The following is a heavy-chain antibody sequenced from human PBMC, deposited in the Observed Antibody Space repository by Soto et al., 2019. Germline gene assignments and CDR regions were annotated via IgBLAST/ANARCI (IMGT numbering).Heavy chain of an antibody. J-gene: IGHJ6*03. CDR3: AGEGGGLYYYYYMDV. V-gene: IGHV3-23*01. D-gene: IGHD3-16*01. Sequence: EVQLLESGGGLVQPGGSLRLSCAASGFTFTSYAMSWVRQAPGKGLEWVSAISGSGGSTYYADSVKGRFTISRDNSKNKRYPAKNRPGAEGAAVYYLAGEGGGLYYYYYMDVWGKGTTVTVSS. CDR2: ISGSGGST. CDR1: GFTFTSYA.